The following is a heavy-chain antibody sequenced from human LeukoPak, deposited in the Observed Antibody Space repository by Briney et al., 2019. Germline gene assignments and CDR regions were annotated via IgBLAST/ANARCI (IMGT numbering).Heavy chain of an antibody. J-gene: IGHJ4*02. Sequence: GESLRLSCAASGFTFSSFGMSWVRQAPGKGLEWVSGISGSGGRTYYADSVKGRFTISRDDPKSTLYLQMTSLGAEDTAVYYCAKSEYYYGSGTYITLGDYWGQGTLVTVSS. CDR3: AKSEYYYGSGTYITLGDY. CDR1: GFTFSSFG. V-gene: IGHV3-23*01. D-gene: IGHD3-10*01. CDR2: ISGSGGRT.